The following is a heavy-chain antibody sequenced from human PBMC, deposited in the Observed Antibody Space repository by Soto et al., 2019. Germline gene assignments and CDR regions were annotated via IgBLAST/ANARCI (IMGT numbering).Heavy chain of an antibody. V-gene: IGHV3-23*01. J-gene: IGHJ4*02. CDR2: ISGSGGST. CDR3: AKVSSSWYFIDY. CDR1: GFTFSSYA. Sequence: EVQLLESGGGLVQPGGSLRLSCAAPGFTFSSYAMSWVRQAPGKGLEWVSAISGSGGSTYYADSVKGRFTISRDNSKNTLYLQMNSLRAEDTAVYYCAKVSSSWYFIDYWGQGTLVTVSS. D-gene: IGHD6-13*01.